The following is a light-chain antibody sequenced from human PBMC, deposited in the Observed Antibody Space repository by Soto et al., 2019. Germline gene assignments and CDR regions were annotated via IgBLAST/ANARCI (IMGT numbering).Light chain of an antibody. CDR3: QQYDNLPLT. CDR1: QDISNY. J-gene: IGKJ4*01. Sequence: DIQMTQSPSSLSASVGDRVTITCQASQDISNYLNWYQQKPGKAPKLLIYDASNLETVVPSRFSGSGSGTDFTFTISSLQPEDIATYYCQQYDNLPLTFGGGNKVEIK. V-gene: IGKV1-33*01. CDR2: DAS.